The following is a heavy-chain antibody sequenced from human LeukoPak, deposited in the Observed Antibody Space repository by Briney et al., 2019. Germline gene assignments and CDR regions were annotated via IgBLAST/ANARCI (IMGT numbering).Heavy chain of an antibody. Sequence: SQTLSLTCTVSGGSISSGGYYWSWIRQHPGKGLEWIGYIYYSGSTYYNPSLKSRVTISVDTSKNQFSLRLSSVTAADTAVYYCGRAEYYYYYMDVWGKGTTVTVSS. CDR2: IYYSGST. CDR1: GGSISSGGYY. J-gene: IGHJ6*03. V-gene: IGHV4-31*03. CDR3: GRAEYYYYYMDV.